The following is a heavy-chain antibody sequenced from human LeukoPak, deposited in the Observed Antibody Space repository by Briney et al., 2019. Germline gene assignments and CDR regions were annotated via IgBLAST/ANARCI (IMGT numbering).Heavy chain of an antibody. CDR1: GFTFNTYW. CDR3: ARGLAGAYRIMDV. D-gene: IGHD6-19*01. Sequence: GGSLRLSCVASGFTFNTYWIHWVRQRPGKGLVWVSLTSADGTTTTYADSVNGRFTVSRDNAKNTLYLQMNSLRAEDAAVYYCARGLAGAYRIMDVWGQGTTVTVS. V-gene: IGHV3-74*01. CDR2: TSADGTTT. J-gene: IGHJ6*02.